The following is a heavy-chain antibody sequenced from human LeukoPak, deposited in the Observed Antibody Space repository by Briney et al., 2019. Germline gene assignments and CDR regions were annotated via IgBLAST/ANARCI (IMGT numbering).Heavy chain of an antibody. CDR2: ISGYNDNT. J-gene: IGHJ4*02. CDR3: ARDGTSTDDY. D-gene: IGHD1-7*01. V-gene: IGHV1-18*01. Sequence: ASVKVSCKASGYTFTGFGINWVRQAPGQGLEWMRWISGYNDNTHYAKKFQGRVTLTTDTPTSTAYMELRSLRSDDTAVYYCARDGTSTDDYWGQGTLVTVSS. CDR1: GYTFTGFG.